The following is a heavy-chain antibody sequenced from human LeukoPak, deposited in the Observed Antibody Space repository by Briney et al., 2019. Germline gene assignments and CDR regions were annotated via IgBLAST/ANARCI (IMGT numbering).Heavy chain of an antibody. J-gene: IGHJ5*02. CDR1: GGTFSSYA. CDR3: ARDYRRYDILTGYLNWFDP. V-gene: IGHV1-69*06. CDR2: IIPIFGTA. Sequence: SVKVSCKASGGTFSSYAISWVRQAPGQGLEWMGGIIPIFGTANYAQKFQGRVTITADKSTSTAYMELSSLRSEDTAVYYCARDYRRYDILTGYLNWFDPWGQGTLVTVSS. D-gene: IGHD3-9*01.